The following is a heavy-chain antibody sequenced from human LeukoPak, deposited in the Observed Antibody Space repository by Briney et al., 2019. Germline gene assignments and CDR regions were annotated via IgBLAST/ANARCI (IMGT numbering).Heavy chain of an antibody. CDR1: GFTFSSYA. D-gene: IGHD4-17*01. V-gene: IGHV3-30-3*01. CDR2: ISYDGSNK. J-gene: IGHJ4*02. CDR3: ARPTPYGD. Sequence: AGSLRLSCAASGFTFSSYAMHWVRQAPGKGLEWVAVISYDGSNKYYADSVKGRFTISRDNSKNTLYLQMNSLRAEDTAVYYCARPTPYGDWGQGTLVTVSS.